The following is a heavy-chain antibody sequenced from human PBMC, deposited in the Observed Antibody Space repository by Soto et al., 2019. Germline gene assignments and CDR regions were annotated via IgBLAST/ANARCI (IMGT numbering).Heavy chain of an antibody. Sequence: GGPLRHSCAASGFTLGGYAMHWVRQAPGKGLEYVSGISSNGVGTYYANSVQGRFTISRDNSKNTVYLQMGSLRPEDMAVYYCARRARPDFYYMDVWGKGTTVTVSS. J-gene: IGHJ6*03. D-gene: IGHD6-6*01. CDR1: GFTLGGYA. V-gene: IGHV3-64*01. CDR3: ARRARPDFYYMDV. CDR2: ISSNGVGT.